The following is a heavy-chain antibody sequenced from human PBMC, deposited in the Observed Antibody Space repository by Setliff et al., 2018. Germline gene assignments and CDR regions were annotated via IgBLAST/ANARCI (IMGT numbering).Heavy chain of an antibody. CDR1: GFNFSSYA. D-gene: IGHD3-16*02. Sequence: PGGSLRLSCAASGFNFSSYAMHWVRQAPGKGLEWVAFIPYDGSNKYYADSVKGRFTISRDNSKNTLYLHMNSLRAEDTAVYYCAKDYDYVWGSYPKDWGQGTRVTVSS. CDR3: AKDYDYVWGSYPKD. V-gene: IGHV3-30*02. CDR2: IPYDGSNK. J-gene: IGHJ4*02.